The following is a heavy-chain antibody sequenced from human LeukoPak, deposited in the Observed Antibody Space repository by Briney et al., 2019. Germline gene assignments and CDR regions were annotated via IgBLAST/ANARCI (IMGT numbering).Heavy chain of an antibody. J-gene: IGHJ4*02. CDR1: GDYW. V-gene: IGHV3-7*01. D-gene: IGHD6-19*01. CDR2: IKQDGSEK. CDR3: ARDPGIAVAAHFDY. Sequence: GGSLRLSCAASGDYWMSWVRQAPGKGLEWVANIKQDGSEKYYVDSVKGRFTISRDNAKNSLYLQMNSLRDEDTAVYYCARDPGIAVAAHFDYWGQGTLVTVSS.